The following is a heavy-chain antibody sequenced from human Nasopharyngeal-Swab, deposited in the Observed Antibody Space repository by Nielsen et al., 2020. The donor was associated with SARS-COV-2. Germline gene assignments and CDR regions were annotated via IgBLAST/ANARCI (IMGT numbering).Heavy chain of an antibody. D-gene: IGHD1-26*01. CDR2: ISSSSSYI. J-gene: IGHJ5*02. V-gene: IGHV3-21*01. CDR1: GFTFRRYS. CDR3: ARDGTYSGSYRFNFGGNWFDP. Sequence: GESLKLSCASSGFTFRRYSMHWVLQAPLKGLDWVSSISSSSSYIYYADSVKGRFTISRDNAKNSLYLQMNSLRAEDTAVYYCARDGTYSGSYRFNFGGNWFDPWGQGTLVTVSS.